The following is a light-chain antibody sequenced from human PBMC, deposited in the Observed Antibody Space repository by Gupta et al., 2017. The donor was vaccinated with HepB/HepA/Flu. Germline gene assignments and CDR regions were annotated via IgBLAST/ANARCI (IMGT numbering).Light chain of an antibody. V-gene: IGLV1-47*01. J-gene: IGLJ2*01. CDR3: ASWDDSLSGQV. CDR2: RNN. Sequence: QSVLTQPPSASGTPGQEVTISCSGSSSNIGSNYVYWYQHLPGTAPKLLIYRNNRRPSGVPDRFSGSKSGTSASLAISGLRVEDEGDYYCASWDDSLSGQVFGGGTDLTVL. CDR1: SSNIGSNY.